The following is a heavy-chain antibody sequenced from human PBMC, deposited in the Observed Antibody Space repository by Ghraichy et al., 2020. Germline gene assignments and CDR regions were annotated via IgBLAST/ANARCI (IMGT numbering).Heavy chain of an antibody. CDR1: GGTFSRYP. CDR3: ARGGGSPSMIGFYYAMDV. D-gene: IGHD3-22*01. CDR2: IIPSLGAA. V-gene: IGHV1-69*13. Sequence: SVKVSCKASGGTFSRYPIAWVRQAPGQGLEWMGGIIPSLGAANYAKKIQGRVTITADESTSTAYMELSSLRSEDTAVYYCARGGGSPSMIGFYYAMDVWGQGTTVTVSS. J-gene: IGHJ6*02.